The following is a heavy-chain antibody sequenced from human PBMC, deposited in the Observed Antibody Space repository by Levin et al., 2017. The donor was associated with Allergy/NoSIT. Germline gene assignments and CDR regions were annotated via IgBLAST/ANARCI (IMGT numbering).Heavy chain of an antibody. Sequence: GGSLRLSCAASGFTFSSYAMHWVRQAPGKGLEWVAVISYDGSNKYYADSVKGRFTISRDNSKNTLYLQMNSLRAEDTAVYYCAGHPFSYYYYYYGMDVWGQGTTVTVSS. J-gene: IGHJ6*02. CDR1: GFTFSSYA. CDR2: ISYDGSNK. V-gene: IGHV3-30*04. CDR3: AGHPFSYYYYYYGMDV.